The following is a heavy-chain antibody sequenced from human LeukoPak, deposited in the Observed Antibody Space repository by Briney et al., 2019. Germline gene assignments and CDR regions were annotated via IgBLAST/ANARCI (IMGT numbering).Heavy chain of an antibody. Sequence: SETLSLTCTVSGGSISSYYWSWIRQPPGKGLEWIGYIYYSGSTNYNPSLKSRVTISVDTSKNQFSLKLSSVTAADTAVYNCARAVHVDIVATIGLYYFDYWGQGTLVTVSS. V-gene: IGHV4-59*01. CDR1: GGSISSYY. J-gene: IGHJ4*02. D-gene: IGHD5-12*01. CDR2: IYYSGST. CDR3: ARAVHVDIVATIGLYYFDY.